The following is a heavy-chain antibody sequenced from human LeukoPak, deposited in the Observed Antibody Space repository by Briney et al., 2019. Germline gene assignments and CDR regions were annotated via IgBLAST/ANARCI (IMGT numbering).Heavy chain of an antibody. CDR3: AKDGHYYGSGSYWDY. J-gene: IGHJ4*02. Sequence: XGSXXXXXXASGFTFSSXAXXXGRXAPGXGXXXXXXISGSGGSTYYADSVKGRFTISRDNSKNTLYLQMNSLRAEDTAVYYCAKDGHYYGSGSYWDYWGQGTLVTVSS. CDR2: ISGSGGST. V-gene: IGHV3-23*01. D-gene: IGHD3-10*01. CDR1: GFTFSSXA.